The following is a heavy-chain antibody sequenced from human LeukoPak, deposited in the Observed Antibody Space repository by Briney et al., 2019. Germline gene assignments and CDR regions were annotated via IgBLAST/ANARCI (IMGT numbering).Heavy chain of an antibody. J-gene: IGHJ4*02. CDR2: ITSSGAGT. CDR3: ALRGYSTYFDY. V-gene: IGHV3-23*01. D-gene: IGHD1-26*01. Sequence: GGSLRLSCAASGFTFSNYAMSWVRQAPGKGLEWVSGITSSGAGTYYADPVKGRFTISRDNSKNTLYLQMNSLRAEDTAVYYCALRGYSTYFDYWGQGTLVTVSS. CDR1: GFTFSNYA.